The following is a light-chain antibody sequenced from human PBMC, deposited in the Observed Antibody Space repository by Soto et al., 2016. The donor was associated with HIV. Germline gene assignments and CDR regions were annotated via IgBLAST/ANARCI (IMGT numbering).Light chain of an antibody. J-gene: IGKJ2*01. Sequence: DIQMTQSPSTLSASVGDRVTITCRASQSVSTWLAWYQQRPGKAPKLLIYKASSLESGVPSRFSGSGSGTDFTLTISSLQPDDFATYYCHQYNTYPHTFGLGTKLEIK. CDR2: KAS. V-gene: IGKV1-5*03. CDR3: HQYNTYPHT. CDR1: QSVSTW.